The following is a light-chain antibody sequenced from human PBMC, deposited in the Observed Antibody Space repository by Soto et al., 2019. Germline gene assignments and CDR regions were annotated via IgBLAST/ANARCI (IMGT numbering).Light chain of an antibody. CDR3: MQTLQTPLT. CDR2: FAS. J-gene: IGKJ4*01. V-gene: IGKV2-28*01. CDR1: RSLYSGGNNY. Sequence: DIVRIQSPFSLPVTPGEPASISCRSLRSLYSGGNNYLDWYVQKQGQPPQLLIFFASNRASGVRDRFSGSGSGTDFTLEIRRVEAEDLGGYYCMQTLQTPLTFGGGTKVEI.